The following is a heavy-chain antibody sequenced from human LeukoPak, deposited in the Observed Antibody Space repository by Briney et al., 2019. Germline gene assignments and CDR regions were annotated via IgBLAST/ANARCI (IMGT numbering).Heavy chain of an antibody. J-gene: IGHJ4*02. V-gene: IGHV1-8*01. CDR2: MNPNSGNT. CDR1: GYTFTSYD. D-gene: IGHD5-24*01. Sequence: ASVKVSCKASGYTFTSYDINWVRQATGQGLEWMGWMNPNSGNTGYAQKFQGRVTMTRNTSISTAYMELSSLRSEDTAVYYCARGLRDGYKTEFDYWGQGTLVTVSS. CDR3: ARGLRDGYKTEFDY.